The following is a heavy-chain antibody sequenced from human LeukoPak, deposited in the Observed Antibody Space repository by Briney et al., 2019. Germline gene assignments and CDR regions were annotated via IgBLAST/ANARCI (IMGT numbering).Heavy chain of an antibody. CDR2: IIPIFGTA. Sequence: SVTVSCTASGGTFSSYAISWVRQAPGRGLEWMGGIIPIFGTANYAQKFQGRVTITADESTSTAYMELSSLRSEDTAVYYCAREGGDGYTYGNYYYYYGMDVWGQGTTVTVSS. CDR1: GGTFSSYA. CDR3: AREGGDGYTYGNYYYYYGMDV. J-gene: IGHJ6*02. D-gene: IGHD5-24*01. V-gene: IGHV1-69*13.